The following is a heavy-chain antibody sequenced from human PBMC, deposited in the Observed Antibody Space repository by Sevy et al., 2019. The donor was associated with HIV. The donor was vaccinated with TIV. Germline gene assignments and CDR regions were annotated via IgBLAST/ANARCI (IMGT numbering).Heavy chain of an antibody. Sequence: GGSLRLSCAASGFTFSSYGMHWVRQAPGRGLEWGAFVRYSGSDKYYADSVKGRFTISRDYSKNTLYLEMNSLRAEDTAFYYCAKDQRGYLDYWGQGTLVTVSS. J-gene: IGHJ4*02. CDR3: AKDQRGYLDY. CDR1: GFTFSSYG. D-gene: IGHD6-25*01. V-gene: IGHV3-30*02. CDR2: VRYSGSDK.